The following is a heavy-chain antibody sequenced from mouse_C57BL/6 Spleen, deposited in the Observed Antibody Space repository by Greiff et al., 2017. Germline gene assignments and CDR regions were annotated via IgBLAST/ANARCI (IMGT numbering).Heavy chain of an antibody. Sequence: VQLQQSVAELVRPGASVKLSCTASGFNFKNTYMHWVKQRPEQGLEWIGRIDPANGNTKYAPKFQGKATITADTSSNTAYLQLSSLTSEDTAIYYCATGDDSAAFDYWGQGTTLTVSS. CDR1: GFNFKNTY. CDR2: IDPANGNT. V-gene: IGHV14-3*01. D-gene: IGHD6-1*01. CDR3: ATGDDSAAFDY. J-gene: IGHJ2*01.